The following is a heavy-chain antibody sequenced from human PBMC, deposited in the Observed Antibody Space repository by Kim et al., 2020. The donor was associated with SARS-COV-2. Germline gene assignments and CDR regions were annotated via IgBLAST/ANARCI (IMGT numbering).Heavy chain of an antibody. J-gene: IGHJ5*02. Sequence: SVKVSCKASGGTFSSYAISWVRQAPGQGLEWMGGIIPIFGTANYAQKFQGRVTITADESTSTAYMELSSLRSEDTAVYYCARDLKGSSSWYSFGWFDPWGQGTLVTVSS. CDR1: GGTFSSYA. CDR3: ARDLKGSSSWYSFGWFDP. D-gene: IGHD6-13*01. CDR2: IIPIFGTA. V-gene: IGHV1-69*13.